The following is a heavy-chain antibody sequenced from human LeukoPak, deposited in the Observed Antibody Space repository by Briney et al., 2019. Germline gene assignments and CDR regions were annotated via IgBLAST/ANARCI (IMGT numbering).Heavy chain of an antibody. CDR2: ISSSSSYI. V-gene: IGHV3-21*06. CDR1: GFTFSSYS. Sequence: GGPLRLSCAASGFTFSSYSMNWVRQAPGKGLEWVSSISSSSSYIYYADSVKGRFTISRDNAKNSWYLQMSRLRAEDTAVYYCARGGGIQVWDAFDIWGQGTMVTVSS. CDR3: ARGGGIQVWDAFDI. J-gene: IGHJ3*02. D-gene: IGHD2-15*01.